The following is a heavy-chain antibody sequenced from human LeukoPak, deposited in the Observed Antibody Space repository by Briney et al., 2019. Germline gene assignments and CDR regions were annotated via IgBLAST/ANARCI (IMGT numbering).Heavy chain of an antibody. J-gene: IGHJ5*02. V-gene: IGHV3-23*01. CDR2: ILGSGSRT. Sequence: GGSLRLSCAASGFTFSSHAMSWVRQAPGKGLEWVSAILGSGSRTYYADSVKGRFTISRDNSKNTLYLQMNSLRAEDTAVYYCAKAKYDYGDPVGWFDPWGQGTLVTVSS. CDR3: AKAKYDYGDPVGWFDP. CDR1: GFTFSSHA. D-gene: IGHD4-17*01.